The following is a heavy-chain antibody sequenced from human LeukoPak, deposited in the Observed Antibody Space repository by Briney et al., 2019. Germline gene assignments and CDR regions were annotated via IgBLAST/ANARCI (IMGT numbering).Heavy chain of an antibody. J-gene: IGHJ3*02. V-gene: IGHV4-39*07. Sequence: SETLSLTCTVSGGSISSSSYYWGWIRQPPGKGLEWIGSIYYSGSTYYNPSLKSRVTISVDTSKNQFSLKLSSVTAADTAVYYVARGKVRGVIISRRGFDIWGQGTMVTVSS. CDR3: ARGKVRGVIISRRGFDI. CDR2: IYYSGST. D-gene: IGHD3-10*01. CDR1: GGSISSSSYY.